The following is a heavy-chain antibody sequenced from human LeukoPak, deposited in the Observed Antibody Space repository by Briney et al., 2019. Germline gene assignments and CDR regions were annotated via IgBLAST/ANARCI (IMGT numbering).Heavy chain of an antibody. CDR3: ARATTVTTLAFDI. CDR1: GFTFSSSW. V-gene: IGHV3-74*03. Sequence: GGSLRLSCAASGFTFSSSWMHWVRQPPGKGLVWVSRISPDGRSTTYADSVKGRFTISRDNSKNTLYLQMNSLRAEDTAVYYCARATTVTTLAFDIWGQGTMVTVSS. J-gene: IGHJ3*02. D-gene: IGHD4-17*01. CDR2: ISPDGRST.